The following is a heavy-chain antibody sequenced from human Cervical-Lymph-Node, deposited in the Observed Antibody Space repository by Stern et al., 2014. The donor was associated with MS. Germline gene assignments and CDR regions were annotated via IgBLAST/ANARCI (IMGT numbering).Heavy chain of an antibody. Sequence: QVQLVQSGAEVKKPGASVKVSCKASGYTFNNYAIHWVRQARGQRLEWMGWITAGNGNTKYSQRFQDRVTITRDTSASTAYMEMSSLRSEDTAVYYCARADNGVIGAPYTIDYWGQGTLVTVSS. D-gene: IGHD2-8*01. CDR1: GYTFNNYA. CDR2: ITAGNGNT. V-gene: IGHV1-3*01. CDR3: ARADNGVIGAPYTIDY. J-gene: IGHJ4*02.